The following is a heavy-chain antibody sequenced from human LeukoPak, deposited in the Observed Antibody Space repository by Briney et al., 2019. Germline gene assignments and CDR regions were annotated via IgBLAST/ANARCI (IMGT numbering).Heavy chain of an antibody. CDR3: AREGAAAGRSRKFDY. Sequence: GGSLRLSCAASGFTFSSYSMNWVRPAPGKGLEWVSSISSSSSYIYYADSVKGRFTISRDNAKNSLYLQMNSLRAEDTAVYYCAREGAAAGRSRKFDYWGQGTLVTVSS. CDR2: ISSSSSYI. V-gene: IGHV3-21*01. CDR1: GFTFSSYS. J-gene: IGHJ4*02. D-gene: IGHD6-13*01.